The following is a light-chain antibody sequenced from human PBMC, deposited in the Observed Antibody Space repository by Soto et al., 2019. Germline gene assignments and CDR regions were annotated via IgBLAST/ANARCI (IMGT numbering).Light chain of an antibody. CDR1: SSNIGSNT. Sequence: QSVLTQPPSASGTPGQRVTISCSGSSSNIGSNTVNWYQQFPGSAPKLLIYTNNQRPSGVPDRFSGSKSGTSAALAISGLQYEDEADYYCAAWDDSLNGVVFGGGTKLTVL. V-gene: IGLV1-44*01. CDR3: AAWDDSLNGVV. CDR2: TNN. J-gene: IGLJ2*01.